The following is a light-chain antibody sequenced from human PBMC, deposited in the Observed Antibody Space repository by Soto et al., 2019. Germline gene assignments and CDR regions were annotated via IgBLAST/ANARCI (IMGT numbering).Light chain of an antibody. CDR3: QQSYSTPYT. Sequence: DIQMTQSPSSLSASVGDRVTITCRASQSISSYLNWYQQKPGKAPKLLIYAASSLQSGVPSRFSGSGSGTDFTLTISSLQPDDVETYYCQQSYSTPYTFGQGTKLEIK. CDR1: QSISSY. CDR2: AAS. J-gene: IGKJ2*01. V-gene: IGKV1-39*01.